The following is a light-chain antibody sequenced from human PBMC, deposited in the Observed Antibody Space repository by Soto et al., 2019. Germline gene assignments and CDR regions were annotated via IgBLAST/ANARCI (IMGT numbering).Light chain of an antibody. J-gene: IGKJ1*01. Sequence: DIQVTQSPSSLSASVGDRVTITCRASQSISTYLNWYRQKPGRAPNLLIYAASTLQSGVPSSFSGSGSGTDFTLTISTLQPEDFATYYCQQSYGSPKTFGQGTKVEIK. CDR3: QQSYGSPKT. CDR2: AAS. V-gene: IGKV1-39*01. CDR1: QSISTY.